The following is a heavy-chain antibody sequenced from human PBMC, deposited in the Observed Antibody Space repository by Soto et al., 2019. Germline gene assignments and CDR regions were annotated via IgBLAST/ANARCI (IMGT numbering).Heavy chain of an antibody. CDR2: IYWNDDK. Sequence: QITLKESGPTLVNPTQTLTLTCTFSGFSLSTSGVGVGWIRQPPGKALEWLALIYWNDDKRYSPSLKSRLTITTDTSKNQVVLTMTNMDPVDTATYYCAHRHSGWYLFDYWGQGTLVTVSS. D-gene: IGHD6-19*01. J-gene: IGHJ4*02. V-gene: IGHV2-5*01. CDR3: AHRHSGWYLFDY. CDR1: GFSLSTSGVG.